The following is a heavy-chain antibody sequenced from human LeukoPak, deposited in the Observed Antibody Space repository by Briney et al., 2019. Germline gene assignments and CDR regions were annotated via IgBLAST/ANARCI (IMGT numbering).Heavy chain of an antibody. CDR1: GFPFRMYA. CDR2: IIYDGRHT. V-gene: IGHV3-23*01. Sequence: GSLRLSCTASGFPFRMYAMSWVRQAPGKGLESVASIIYDGRHTYYAASVKGRFTFSRDNSQNTLYLQMNSLRAEDTALYYCAKDGLSYDGSTHVYYFQSLGQGTLVTVSS. J-gene: IGHJ4*02. D-gene: IGHD3-22*01. CDR3: AKDGLSYDGSTHVYYFQS.